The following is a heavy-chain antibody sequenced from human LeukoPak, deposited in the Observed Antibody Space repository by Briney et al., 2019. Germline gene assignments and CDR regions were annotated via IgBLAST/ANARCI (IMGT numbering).Heavy chain of an antibody. J-gene: IGHJ5*02. CDR2: INPNSGGT. Sequence: ASVKVSCKASGYTFTGYYMHWVRQAPGQGLEWMGWINPNSGGTNYAQKFQGRVTMTRGTSISTAYMELSRLRSDDTAVYYCARNYYDSSGYYQNWFDPWGQGTLVTVSS. CDR1: GYTFTGYY. CDR3: ARNYYDSSGYYQNWFDP. D-gene: IGHD3-22*01. V-gene: IGHV1-2*02.